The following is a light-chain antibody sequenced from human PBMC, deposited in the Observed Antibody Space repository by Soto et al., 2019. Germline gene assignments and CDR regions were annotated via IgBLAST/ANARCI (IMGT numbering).Light chain of an antibody. J-gene: IGLJ2*01. V-gene: IGLV1-44*01. Sequence: QSVLTQPPSAAGAPGQGNSISCSGSSSNIGGNSVSWYRQVPGTAPKLLIFSNHQRPSGVPDRFSGSKSGTSASLAISGLQSEDEADYYCSTWDDSLRGLVFGGGTKLTVL. CDR1: SSNIGGNS. CDR2: SNH. CDR3: STWDDSLRGLV.